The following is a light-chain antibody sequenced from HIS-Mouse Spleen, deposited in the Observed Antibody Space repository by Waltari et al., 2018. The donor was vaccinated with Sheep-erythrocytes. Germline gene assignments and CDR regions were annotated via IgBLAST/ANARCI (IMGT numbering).Light chain of an antibody. V-gene: IGKV1-8*01. CDR3: QQYYSYPYT. CDR1: QGISSY. J-gene: IGKJ2*01. CDR2: AAY. Sequence: AIRMTQSPSSLSASTGDRVTITCRASQGISSYLAWEQLKPGKAPKLLIYAAYTLQSEVPSRFSGSGSGTDFTLTISCLQSEDFATYYCQQYYSYPYTFGQGTKLEIK.